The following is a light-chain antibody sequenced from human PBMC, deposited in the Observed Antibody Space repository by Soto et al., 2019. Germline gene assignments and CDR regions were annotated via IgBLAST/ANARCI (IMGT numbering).Light chain of an antibody. J-gene: IGKJ1*01. CDR2: GAS. V-gene: IGKV3-15*01. Sequence: EIVTTQSPATLSVSPGERVTLSCRASQSVSSNLAWYQHKLGQAPRLLIYGASTRATGIPDRFSGSGSGTEFTLTISSLQSEDFAVYYCQQYNNWPWTFGQGTKVDIK. CDR3: QQYNNWPWT. CDR1: QSVSSN.